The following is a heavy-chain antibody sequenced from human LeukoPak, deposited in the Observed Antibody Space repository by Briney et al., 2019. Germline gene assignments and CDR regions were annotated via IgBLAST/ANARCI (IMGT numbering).Heavy chain of an antibody. V-gene: IGHV3-23*01. Sequence: TGGSLRLSCAASGFTFRNYAMSWVRQAPGKGLEWVSGINGADTTTLYADSVKGRFTISRDNSKNVLSLQMNSLRAEDTAVYYCVRNQWVEQYWYFDLWGRGTLVTVSS. D-gene: IGHD1/OR15-1a*01. J-gene: IGHJ2*01. CDR3: VRNQWVEQYWYFDL. CDR2: INGADTTT. CDR1: GFTFRNYA.